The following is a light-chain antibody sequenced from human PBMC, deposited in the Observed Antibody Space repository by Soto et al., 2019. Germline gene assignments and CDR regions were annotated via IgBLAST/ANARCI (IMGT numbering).Light chain of an antibody. J-gene: IGLJ1*01. V-gene: IGLV2-14*01. CDR1: SSDVGGYNY. CDR3: SLYTSRGPCF. Sequence: QSALTQPASVSGSPGQSITISCTGTSSDVGGYNYVSWYQQHPGKAPKLIIYDVSNRPSGVSNRFSGSKSGNRASLTISGPQVEDVSYYIGSLYTSRGPCFFEPGTKVTV. CDR2: DVS.